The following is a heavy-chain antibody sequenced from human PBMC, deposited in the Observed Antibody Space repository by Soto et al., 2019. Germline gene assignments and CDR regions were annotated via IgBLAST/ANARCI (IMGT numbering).Heavy chain of an antibody. J-gene: IGHJ4*02. Sequence: LRLSCAASGFTFSSYAMSWVRQAPGKGLEWVSSVSGSGGSTYYADSVKGRFTISRDNSKNTLYLQMNSLRAEDAAVYYCAKDLVGSNADYFDYWGQGTVVTVSS. CDR1: GFTFSSYA. CDR2: VSGSGGST. CDR3: AKDLVGSNADYFDY. V-gene: IGHV3-23*01. D-gene: IGHD2-15*01.